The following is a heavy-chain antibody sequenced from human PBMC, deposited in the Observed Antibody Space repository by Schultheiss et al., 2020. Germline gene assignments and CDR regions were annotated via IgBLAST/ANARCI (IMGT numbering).Heavy chain of an antibody. Sequence: GGSLRLSCAASGFTFSNAWMSWVRQAPGKGLEWVGRIKSKTDGGTTDYAAPVKGRFTISRDDSKNTLYLQMNSLKTEDTAVYYCVRDTAYCGGDCYYSSGDYWGQGTLVTVSS. J-gene: IGHJ4*02. V-gene: IGHV3-15*01. CDR3: VRDTAYCGGDCYYSSGDY. D-gene: IGHD2-21*01. CDR2: IKSKTDGGTT. CDR1: GFTFSNAW.